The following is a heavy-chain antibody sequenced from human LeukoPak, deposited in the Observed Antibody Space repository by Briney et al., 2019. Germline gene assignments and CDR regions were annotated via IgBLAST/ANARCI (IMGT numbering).Heavy chain of an antibody. J-gene: IGHJ5*02. D-gene: IGHD3-10*01. CDR1: GGSISSYY. Sequence: SETLSLTYTVSGGSISSYYWSWIRQPPGKGLEWIGYIYYSGSTNYNPSLKSRVTISVDTSKNQFSLKLSSVTAADTAVYYCARSDYGSGLGPWGQGTLITVSS. CDR2: IYYSGST. CDR3: ARSDYGSGLGP. V-gene: IGHV4-59*01.